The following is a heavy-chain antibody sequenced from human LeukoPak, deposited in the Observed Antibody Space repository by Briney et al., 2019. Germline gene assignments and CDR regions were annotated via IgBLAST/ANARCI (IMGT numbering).Heavy chain of an antibody. D-gene: IGHD4-17*01. CDR3: ARSPTYGVPGPVEFDY. V-gene: IGHV4-30-4*08. J-gene: IGHJ4*02. CDR2: IYYSGST. CDR1: AASISNGDYY. Sequence: PSQTLSLTCSVSAASISNGDYYWSWLRQPPGKGLEWIGYIYYSGSTHFNPSLKSRVTMSMDTSKNQFSLKLTSVTAADTAVYYCARSPTYGVPGPVEFDYWGQGTLVTVSS.